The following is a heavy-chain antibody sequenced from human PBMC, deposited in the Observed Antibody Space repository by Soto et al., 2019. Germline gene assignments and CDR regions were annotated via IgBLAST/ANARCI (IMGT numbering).Heavy chain of an antibody. CDR3: ARVFPGGRGLETEKYNWSAP. Sequence: SQTLSLTCAISGDSVSSNSAAWNWIRQSPSRGLEWLGRTYYRSKWYNDYAVSVKSRITINPDTSKNQFSLQLNSVTPEDTAVYYCARVFPGGRGLETEKYNWSAPWGKGPLATFPS. CDR2: TYYRSKWYN. J-gene: IGHJ5*02. CDR1: GDSVSSNSAA. V-gene: IGHV6-1*01. D-gene: IGHD3-10*01.